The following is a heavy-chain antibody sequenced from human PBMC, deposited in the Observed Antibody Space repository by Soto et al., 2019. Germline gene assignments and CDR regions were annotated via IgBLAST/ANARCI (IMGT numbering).Heavy chain of an antibody. CDR1: GFTFSRYS. CDR2: ISSSSSYI. D-gene: IGHD3-10*01. V-gene: IGHV3-21*01. J-gene: IGHJ5*02. CDR3: AREQEFTLDP. Sequence: EVQLVESGGGLVKPGGSLRLSCAASGFTFSRYSMNWVRQAPGKGLEWVSSISSSSSYIYYADSVKGRFTISRDNAKNTLYLQMNILRAEDTAVYYCAREQEFTLDPWGQGTLVTVS.